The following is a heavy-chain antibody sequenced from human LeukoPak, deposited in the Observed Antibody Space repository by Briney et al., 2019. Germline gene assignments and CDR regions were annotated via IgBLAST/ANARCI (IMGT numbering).Heavy chain of an antibody. Sequence: PSGTLSLTCAVSGGSISSNNWWGWVRQPPGKGLEWIGEIYHSGSPNYNPSLKSRVTISVDKSRNHFSLNLSSVTAADTAVYYCARGRYDFWSGYYGPFDYWGQGTLVTVSS. CDR3: ARGRYDFWSGYYGPFDY. CDR1: GGSISSNNW. CDR2: IYHSGSP. D-gene: IGHD3-3*01. V-gene: IGHV4-4*02. J-gene: IGHJ4*02.